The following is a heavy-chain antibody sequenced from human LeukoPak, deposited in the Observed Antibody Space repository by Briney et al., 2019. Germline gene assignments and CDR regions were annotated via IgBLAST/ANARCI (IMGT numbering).Heavy chain of an antibody. D-gene: IGHD6-19*01. CDR2: IYYSGST. Sequence: SETLSLTCTVSGGSISSSSYYWGWIRQPPGKGLEWIGSIYYSGSTYYNPSLKSRVTISVDTSKNQFSLKLSSVTAADTAVYYCARVQWYLTFDFDYWGQGTLVTVSS. CDR3: ARVQWYLTFDFDY. V-gene: IGHV4-39*01. J-gene: IGHJ4*02. CDR1: GGSISSSSYY.